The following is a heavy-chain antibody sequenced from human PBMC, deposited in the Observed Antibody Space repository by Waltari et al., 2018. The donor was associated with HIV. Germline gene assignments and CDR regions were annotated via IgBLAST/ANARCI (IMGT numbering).Heavy chain of an antibody. CDR3: AGGGVLLWFGDLNWFDP. CDR2: IKQDGSEK. Sequence: EVQLVESGGGLVQPGGSLRLSCAASGFTFSSYWMSWVRQAPGKGLEWVANIKQDGSEKDYVVSVKGRFTISRDNAKNSLYLQMNSLRAEDTAVYYCAGGGVLLWFGDLNWFDPWGQGTLVTVSS. V-gene: IGHV3-7*01. CDR1: GFTFSSYW. D-gene: IGHD3-10*01. J-gene: IGHJ5*02.